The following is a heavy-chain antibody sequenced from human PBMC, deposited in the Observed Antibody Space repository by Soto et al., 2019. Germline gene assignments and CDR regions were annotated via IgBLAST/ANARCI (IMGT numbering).Heavy chain of an antibody. Sequence: ASVKVSCKVSGYTLTELSIHWVRQAPGKGLEWMGGFDPEAGETIYAQKFQGRVTMTEDTSTDTAYMELRGLRSEDTAVYYCAPHPRIGGTRSAFDMCGQGTMVTVSS. CDR1: GYTLTELS. J-gene: IGHJ3*02. D-gene: IGHD1-26*01. CDR3: APHPRIGGTRSAFDM. CDR2: FDPEAGET. V-gene: IGHV1-24*01.